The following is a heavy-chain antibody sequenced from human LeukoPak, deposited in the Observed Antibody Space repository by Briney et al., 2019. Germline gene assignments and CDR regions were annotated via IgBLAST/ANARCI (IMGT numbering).Heavy chain of an antibody. V-gene: IGHV3-23*01. CDR1: GFTFRNYA. CDR2: ITGNGIST. J-gene: IGHJ4*02. Sequence: PGGSLRLSCAASGFTFRNYAMTWVRQAPGKGLEWVSAITGNGISTYYADSVKGRFTISRDNSKNTLYLQMNSLRAEDTAVYYCARAKSSGWYVDYWGQGTLVTVSS. D-gene: IGHD6-19*01. CDR3: ARAKSSGWYVDY.